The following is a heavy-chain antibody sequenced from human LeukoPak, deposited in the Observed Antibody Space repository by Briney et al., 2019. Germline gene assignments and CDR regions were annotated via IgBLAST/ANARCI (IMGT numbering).Heavy chain of an antibody. V-gene: IGHV3-48*03. CDR2: ISSSGSTI. D-gene: IGHD3-16*02. J-gene: IGHJ4*02. CDR3: ARGSFPEYDCVWGSYRPFDY. Sequence: PGGSLRLSCAASGFTFSSYEMNWVRQAPGKGLEWVSYISSSGSTIYYADSVKGRFTISRDNAKNSLYLQMNSLRAEDTAVYYCARGSFPEYDCVWGSYRPFDYWGQGTLVTVSS. CDR1: GFTFSSYE.